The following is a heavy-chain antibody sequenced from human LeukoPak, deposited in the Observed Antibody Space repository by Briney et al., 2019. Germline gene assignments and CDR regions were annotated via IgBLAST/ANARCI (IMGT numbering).Heavy chain of an antibody. CDR3: AKGDCSITSCYAGFWFDP. V-gene: IGHV3-23*01. Sequence: QAGGSLRLSCAASGFTFSSYAMSWVRQAPGKGLEWVSAISGSGGSTYYADSVKGRFTISRDNSKNTLYLQMNSLRAEDTAVYYCAKGDCSITSCYAGFWFDPWGQGTLVTISS. J-gene: IGHJ5*02. CDR1: GFTFSSYA. D-gene: IGHD2-2*01. CDR2: ISGSGGST.